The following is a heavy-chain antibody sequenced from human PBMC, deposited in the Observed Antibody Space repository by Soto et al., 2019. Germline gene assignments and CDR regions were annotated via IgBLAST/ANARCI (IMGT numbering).Heavy chain of an antibody. CDR3: ARSPYCGTECNSGYLDF. Sequence: VQLVESGGGLVQPGGSLRLSCATSGFVVSRNYMHWVRQAPGKGLEWVAVMYSDGKTYYAESVKGRFTISRDNSKSTVFLHMKSLTAEDTAVYYCARSPYCGTECNSGYLDFWGQGSLVTVSS. J-gene: IGHJ4*02. CDR2: MYSDGKT. CDR1: GFVVSRNY. D-gene: IGHD2-21*01. V-gene: IGHV3-66*01.